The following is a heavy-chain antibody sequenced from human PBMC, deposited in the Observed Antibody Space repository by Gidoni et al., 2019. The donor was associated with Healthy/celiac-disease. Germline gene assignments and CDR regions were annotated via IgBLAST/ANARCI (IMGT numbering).Heavy chain of an antibody. CDR2: INHSGST. D-gene: IGHD3-10*01. Sequence: QVQLQQWGAGRWMPSVTLSLTRAVYGGSFSGYYWSWIRQPTGKGLEWIGEINHSGSTNYNPSLKSRVTISVDTSKNQFSLKLSSVTAADTAVYYCARGYVGELNAGWGQGTLVTVSS. CDR3: ARGYVGELNAG. CDR1: GGSFSGYY. J-gene: IGHJ4*02. V-gene: IGHV4-34*01.